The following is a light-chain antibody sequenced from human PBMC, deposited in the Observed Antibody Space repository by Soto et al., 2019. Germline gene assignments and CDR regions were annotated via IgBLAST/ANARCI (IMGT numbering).Light chain of an antibody. V-gene: IGKV1-5*03. Sequence: DIQMTQSPSTLSGSVGDRVTITCRASQTISSWLAWYQQKPEKAPKLLIYKASTLKSGVPSRFSGSGAGKEFTLTISSLQPDDFATYYCQHFNSYSEAFGQGTKVELK. J-gene: IGKJ1*01. CDR3: QHFNSYSEA. CDR2: KAS. CDR1: QTISSW.